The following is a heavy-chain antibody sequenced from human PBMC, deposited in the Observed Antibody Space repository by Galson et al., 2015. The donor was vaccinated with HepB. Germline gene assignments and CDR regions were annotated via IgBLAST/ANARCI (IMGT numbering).Heavy chain of an antibody. CDR2: IKQDGSER. CDR3: ARRYDSSGYYDVDYFDY. Sequence: SLRLSCAASGFTFNNYWMTWVRQGPGKGLEWVANIKQDGSERYYVDSVTGRFTISRDNAKNSLYLQMNSLRAEDTAVYYCARRYDSSGYYDVDYFDYWGQGTLVTVSS. D-gene: IGHD3-22*01. J-gene: IGHJ4*02. V-gene: IGHV3-7*03. CDR1: GFTFNNYW.